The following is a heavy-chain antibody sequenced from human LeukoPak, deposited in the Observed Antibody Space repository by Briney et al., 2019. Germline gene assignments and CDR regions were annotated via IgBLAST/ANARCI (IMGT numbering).Heavy chain of an antibody. Sequence: SETLSLTCTVSGGSIRSYFWGWIRQPPGKGLEWIGYIHYSGSTNYSPSLKSRVTISVDTSKNHFSLKLSSVTAADTAVYYCARLVGVGYNYWLGQWYFDFWGQGTLVTVSS. CDR2: IHYSGST. CDR3: ARLVGVGYNYWLGQWYFDF. CDR1: GGSIRSYF. J-gene: IGHJ4*02. D-gene: IGHD5-18*01. V-gene: IGHV4-59*08.